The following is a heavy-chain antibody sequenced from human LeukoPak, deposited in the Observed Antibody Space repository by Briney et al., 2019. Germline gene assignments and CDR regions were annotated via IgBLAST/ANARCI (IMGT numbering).Heavy chain of an antibody. CDR3: ARGGDDILTDPFPDY. CDR1: GYTFTSYA. J-gene: IGHJ4*02. Sequence: ASVKVSCKASGYTFTSYAMHWVRQAPGQRLEWMGCINAGNGNTKYSQEFQGRVTITRDTSASTAYMELSSLRSEDMAVYYCARGGDDILTDPFPDYWGKGTLVTVSS. V-gene: IGHV1-3*03. D-gene: IGHD3-9*01. CDR2: INAGNGNT.